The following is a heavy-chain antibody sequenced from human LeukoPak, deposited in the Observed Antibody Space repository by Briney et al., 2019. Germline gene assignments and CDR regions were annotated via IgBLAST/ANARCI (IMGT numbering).Heavy chain of an antibody. CDR3: AAGYSSSYDAFDI. J-gene: IGHJ3*02. CDR1: GGSISSYY. CDR2: IYTSGST. V-gene: IGHV4-4*07. Sequence: PSETLSLTCTVSGGSISSYYWSWIRQPAGKGLEWIGRIYTSGSTNYNPSLKSRVTMSVDTSKKQFSLKLSSVTAADTAVYYCAAGYSSSYDAFDIWGQWTMVTVSS. D-gene: IGHD6-13*01.